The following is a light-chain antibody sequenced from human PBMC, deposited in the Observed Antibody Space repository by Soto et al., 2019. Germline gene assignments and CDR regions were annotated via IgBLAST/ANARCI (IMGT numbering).Light chain of an antibody. V-gene: IGKV3-15*01. J-gene: IGKJ4*01. Sequence: DIVLTQSPGTLSLSPGQRATLSCRASQSISSSFLAWYQQKPGQAPRLLIYDTSTRATGVPARFSGSRSGPEFTLTIYSLQSEHFAIYYCQPYNNWPLTFGGGTKVESK. CDR1: QSISSS. CDR3: QPYNNWPLT. CDR2: DTS.